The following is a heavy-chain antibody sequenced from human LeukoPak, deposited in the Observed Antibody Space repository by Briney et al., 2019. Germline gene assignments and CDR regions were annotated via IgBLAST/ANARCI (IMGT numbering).Heavy chain of an antibody. D-gene: IGHD6-13*01. V-gene: IGHV4-39*01. J-gene: IGHJ4*02. CDR2: IYYSGST. CDR3: ARVAAAGTSLDY. Sequence: SETLSLTCTVSGGSISSSSYYWGWIRQLPGKGLEWIGSIYYSGSTYYNPSLKSRVTISVDTSKNQFSLKLSSVTAADTAVYYCARVAAAGTSLDYWGQGTLVTVSS. CDR1: GGSISSSSYY.